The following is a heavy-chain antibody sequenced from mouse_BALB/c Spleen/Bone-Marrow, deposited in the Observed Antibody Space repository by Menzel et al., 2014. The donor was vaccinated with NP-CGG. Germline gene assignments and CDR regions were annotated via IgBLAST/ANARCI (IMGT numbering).Heavy chain of an antibody. CDR1: GFSLSRYS. Sequence: VMLAESGPGLVAPSQSLSITCTVSGFSLSRYSVHWVRQPLGKGLEWLGMIWGGGSTDYNSALKSRLSISKDNSKSQVFLKMNSLQTDDTAMYDSARTGNYPAWFAYWGQGTLVTVSA. J-gene: IGHJ3*01. V-gene: IGHV2-6-4*01. CDR2: IWGGGST. CDR3: ARTGNYPAWFAY. D-gene: IGHD2-1*01.